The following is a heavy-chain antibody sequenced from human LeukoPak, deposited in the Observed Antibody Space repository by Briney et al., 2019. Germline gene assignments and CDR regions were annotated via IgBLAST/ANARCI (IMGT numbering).Heavy chain of an antibody. CDR1: VFTFSSYS. Sequence: GASLRLSCAPSVFTFSSYSMSGVRQSPGKGREWVSAIIGRGGSTYYADSVKGRFPISRDNSKNTLYLQMNSLRAEDTAVYYCAKSGDYYDSSGYCDYWGQGTLVTVSS. D-gene: IGHD3-22*01. CDR3: AKSGDYYDSSGYCDY. J-gene: IGHJ4*02. V-gene: IGHV3-23*01. CDR2: IIGRGGST.